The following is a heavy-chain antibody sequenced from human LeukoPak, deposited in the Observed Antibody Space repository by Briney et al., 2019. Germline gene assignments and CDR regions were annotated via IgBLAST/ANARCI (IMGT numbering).Heavy chain of an antibody. J-gene: IGHJ4*02. D-gene: IGHD6-19*01. Sequence: TSETLSLTCTVSGGSISSYYWSWIRQPPGKGLEWIGYIYYSGSTNYNPSLKSRVTISVDTSKNQFSLKLSSVTAADTAVYYCARGGKTYSSGWGLYYFDYWGQGTLVTVSS. CDR3: ARGGKTYSSGWGLYYFDY. CDR1: GGSISSYY. V-gene: IGHV4-59*01. CDR2: IYYSGST.